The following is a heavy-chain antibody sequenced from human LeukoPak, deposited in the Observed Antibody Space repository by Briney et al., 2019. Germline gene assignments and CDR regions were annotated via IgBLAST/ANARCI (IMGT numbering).Heavy chain of an antibody. CDR1: GFTFSSYA. D-gene: IGHD1-1*01. V-gene: IGHV3-23*01. Sequence: QAGGSLRLFCAASGFTFSSYAMSWVRQAPGKGLEWVSAISGSGGSTYYADSVKGRFTISRDNSKNTLYLPMNSLRAEDTAVYYCAKAPQLYYFDYWGQGTLVTVSS. CDR2: ISGSGGST. J-gene: IGHJ4*02. CDR3: AKAPQLYYFDY.